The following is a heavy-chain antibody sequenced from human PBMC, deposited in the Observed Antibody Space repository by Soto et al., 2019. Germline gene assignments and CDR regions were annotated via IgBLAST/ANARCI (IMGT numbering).Heavy chain of an antibody. CDR1: GGSISSSSYY. Sequence: QLQLQESGPGLVKPSETLSLTCTVSGGSISSSSYYWGWIRQPPGKGLEWIGSIYYSGSTYYNPSLKSRVTISVDTSKNQFFLKLSSVTAADTAVYYCARRRQFAARFDYWGQGTLVTVSS. CDR3: ARRRQFAARFDY. J-gene: IGHJ4*02. D-gene: IGHD6-25*01. V-gene: IGHV4-39*01. CDR2: IYYSGST.